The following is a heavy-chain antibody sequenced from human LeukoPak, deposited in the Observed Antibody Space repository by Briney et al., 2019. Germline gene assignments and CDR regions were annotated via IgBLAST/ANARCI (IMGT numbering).Heavy chain of an antibody. CDR1: GGSISSYY. V-gene: IGHV4-59*01. Sequence: SETLSLTCTVSGGSISSYYWSWIRQPPGKGLEWIGYIYYSGSTNYNPSLKSRVTISVDTSKNQYSLKLTSVTAADTATYYCARETSLAGFASGLGFNYWGQGILVTVSS. D-gene: IGHD6-19*01. CDR3: ARETSLAGFASGLGFNY. CDR2: IYYSGST. J-gene: IGHJ4*02.